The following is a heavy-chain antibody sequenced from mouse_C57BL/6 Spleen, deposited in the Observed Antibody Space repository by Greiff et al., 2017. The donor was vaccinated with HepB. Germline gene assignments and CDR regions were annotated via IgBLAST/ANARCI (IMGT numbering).Heavy chain of an antibody. CDR2: INPSSGYT. CDR1: GYTFTSYT. J-gene: IGHJ3*01. CDR3: ARWDGYYED. Sequence: VQRVESGAELARPGASVKMSCKASGYTFTSYTMHWVKQRPGQGLEWIGYINPSSGYTKYNQKFKDKATLTADKSSSTAYMQLSSLTSEDSAVYYCARWDGYYEDWGQGTLVTVSA. V-gene: IGHV1-4*01. D-gene: IGHD2-3*01.